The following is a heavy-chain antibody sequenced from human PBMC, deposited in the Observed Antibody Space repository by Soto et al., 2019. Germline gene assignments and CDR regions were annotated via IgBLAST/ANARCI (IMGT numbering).Heavy chain of an antibody. J-gene: IGHJ6*02. Sequence: VQLVQSGAEVKKPGASVKVSCKASGYTFTTYGINWVRQAPGQGLEWMGWVSPYNGDTTYAQKVQGRVTMTTDTSTRTAHLELRSLRSDDTAVYYCAREVGHMDVWGQGTTVTVSS. V-gene: IGHV1-18*04. CDR1: GYTFTTYG. CDR2: VSPYNGDT. CDR3: AREVGHMDV. D-gene: IGHD2-2*01.